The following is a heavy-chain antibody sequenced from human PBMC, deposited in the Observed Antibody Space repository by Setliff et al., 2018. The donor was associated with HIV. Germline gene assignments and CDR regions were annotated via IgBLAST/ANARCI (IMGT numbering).Heavy chain of an antibody. J-gene: IGHJ4*02. CDR2: IDYSGSA. CDR3: AREGKTAMVTKYFDY. CDR1: GGSVNSATYY. V-gene: IGHV4-31*02. Sequence: ASETLSLTCTVSGGSVNSATYYWSWIRQHPGKGLEWIGYIDYSGSALYNPSLKSRITISVDTSKNQFSLRMKSVTAADTAMYYCAREGKTAMVTKYFDYWGQGTMVTVSS. D-gene: IGHD5-18*01.